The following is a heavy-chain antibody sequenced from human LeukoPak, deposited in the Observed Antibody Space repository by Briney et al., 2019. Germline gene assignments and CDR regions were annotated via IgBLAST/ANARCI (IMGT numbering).Heavy chain of an antibody. CDR2: MNPNSGNT. CDR3: ARALSWTTESYYYMDV. CDR1: GYTFTSYD. Sequence: ASVKLSCKASGYTFTSYDINWVRQATGQGLEWMGWMNPNSGNTGYAQKFQGRVTMTKNTSITTAYMDLSSLTSEDTAVYYCARALSWTTESYYYMDVWGKGTTVTVSS. D-gene: IGHD3/OR15-3a*01. V-gene: IGHV1-8*01. J-gene: IGHJ6*03.